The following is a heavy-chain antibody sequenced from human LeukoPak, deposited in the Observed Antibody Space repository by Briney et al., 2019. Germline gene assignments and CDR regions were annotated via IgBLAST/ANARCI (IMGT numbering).Heavy chain of an antibody. Sequence: ASVKVSCKVSGYTLTDLSMHWVRQAPGKGLEWMGGFDPEDGETIYAQNFQGRVTMTEDTSTDTAYMEVRSLRSEDTAVYYCATSSGYGFLFEYWGQGTLVTVSP. CDR3: ATSSGYGFLFEY. CDR2: FDPEDGET. CDR1: GYTLTDLS. J-gene: IGHJ4*02. D-gene: IGHD6-13*01. V-gene: IGHV1-24*01.